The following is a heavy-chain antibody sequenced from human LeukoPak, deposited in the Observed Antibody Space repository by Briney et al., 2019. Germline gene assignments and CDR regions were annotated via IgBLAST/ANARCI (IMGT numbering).Heavy chain of an antibody. J-gene: IGHJ4*02. CDR3: ARGPN. Sequence: GGSLRLSCAASGFTFSSYGMHWVRQAPDKGLEWVAVISYDGSNKYYADSVKGRFTISRDNSKNTLYLQMNSLRAEDTAVYYCARGPNWGQGTLVTVSS. CDR2: ISYDGSNK. CDR1: GFTFSSYG. V-gene: IGHV3-30*03.